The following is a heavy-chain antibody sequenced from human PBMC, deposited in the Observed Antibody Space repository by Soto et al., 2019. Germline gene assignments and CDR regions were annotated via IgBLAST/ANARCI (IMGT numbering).Heavy chain of an antibody. CDR3: ARGYSHYAH. CDR1: GGSVSRDSNF. J-gene: IGHJ4*02. CDR2: IYYSGPS. V-gene: IGHV4-61*01. D-gene: IGHD4-4*01. Sequence: TLSLTCTVSGGSVSRDSNFWSWIRQPPGKGLEWIGYIYYSGPSRYNPSLESRVTISIDSSKNQVSLTLTSVTAADTAVHYCARGYSHYAHWGRGTLVTVSS.